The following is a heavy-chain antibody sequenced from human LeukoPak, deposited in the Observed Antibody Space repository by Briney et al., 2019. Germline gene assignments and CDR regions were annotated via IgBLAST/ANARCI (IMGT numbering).Heavy chain of an antibody. Sequence: SETLSLTCAVYGVSFSGYYWSWIRQPPGKGLEWIGEINHSGSTNYNPSLKSRVTISVDTSKNQFSLKLSSVTAADTAVYYCARDRYYYGMDVWGQGTTVTVSS. J-gene: IGHJ6*02. CDR3: ARDRYYYGMDV. V-gene: IGHV4-34*01. CDR1: GVSFSGYY. CDR2: INHSGST.